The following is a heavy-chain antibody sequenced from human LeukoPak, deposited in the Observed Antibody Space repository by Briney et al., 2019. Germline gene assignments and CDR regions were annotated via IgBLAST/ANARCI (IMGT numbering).Heavy chain of an antibody. D-gene: IGHD3-16*02. Sequence: PSETLSLTCAVSGGSISSGGYSWSWIRQPPGKGLEWIGYIYHSGSTYYNPSLKSRVTISVDRSKNQFSLKLSSVTAADTAVYYCAREVSYVWGSYRKGGLDYWGQGTLVTVSS. J-gene: IGHJ4*02. CDR1: GGSISSGGYS. V-gene: IGHV4-30-2*01. CDR3: AREVSYVWGSYRKGGLDY. CDR2: IYHSGST.